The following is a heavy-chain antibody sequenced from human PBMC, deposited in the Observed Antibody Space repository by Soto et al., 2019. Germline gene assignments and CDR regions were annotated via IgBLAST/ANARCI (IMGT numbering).Heavy chain of an antibody. CDR2: IYYSGST. J-gene: IGHJ4*02. Sequence: SETLSLTCTVSGGSISSYYWSWIRQPPGKGLEWIGYIYYSGSTNYNPSLKSRVTISVDTSKNQFSLKLSSVTAADTAVYYCACAYSSGWYYFEYWGQGTLVTVSS. CDR3: ACAYSSGWYYFEY. D-gene: IGHD6-19*01. CDR1: GGSISSYY. V-gene: IGHV4-59*08.